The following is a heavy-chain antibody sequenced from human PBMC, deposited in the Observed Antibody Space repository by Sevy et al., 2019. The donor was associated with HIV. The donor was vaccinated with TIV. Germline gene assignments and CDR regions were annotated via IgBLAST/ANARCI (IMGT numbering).Heavy chain of an antibody. Sequence: GGSLRLSCAASGFSFSSYSMNWVRQAPGKGLEWVSSISGVSNYIYYADSVKGRFTISRDNAKNSRYLQMSRLRVGETAVYYCARVGCTISSCPLHDAFDIWGQGTMVTVSS. CDR3: ARVGCTISSCPLHDAFDI. CDR1: GFSFSSYS. J-gene: IGHJ3*02. D-gene: IGHD2-2*01. CDR2: ISGVSNYI. V-gene: IGHV3-21*01.